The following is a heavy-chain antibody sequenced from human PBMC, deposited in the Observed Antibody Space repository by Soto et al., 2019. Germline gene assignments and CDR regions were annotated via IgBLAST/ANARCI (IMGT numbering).Heavy chain of an antibody. CDR3: ARIDIVATGENYYYYGMDV. Sequence: QVQLQESGPGLVKPSQTLSLTCTVSGGSISSGGYYWSWIRQHPGKGLEWIGYIYYSGSTYYNPSLKSRVTISVDTXXNXFXXQLRSVTAADTAVYYCARIDIVATGENYYYYGMDVWGQGTTVTVSS. CDR2: IYYSGST. J-gene: IGHJ6*02. V-gene: IGHV4-31*03. D-gene: IGHD5-12*01. CDR1: GGSISSGGYY.